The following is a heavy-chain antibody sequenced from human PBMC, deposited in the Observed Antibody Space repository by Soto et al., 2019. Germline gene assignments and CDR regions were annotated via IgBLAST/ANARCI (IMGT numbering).Heavy chain of an antibody. CDR1: GASISSGGYF. Sequence: QVQLQESGPGLVKPSQTLSLACSVSGASISSGGYFWSWIRQLPGKGLEWIGYIHYSGSTYYNPSLKSRVNISVDTAKNQFSLQLTSVTAADTAVYFCVRDRAFSYAYDVWGQGSLVTVSS. CDR2: IHYSGST. J-gene: IGHJ4*02. D-gene: IGHD3-16*01. CDR3: VRDRAFSYAYDV. V-gene: IGHV4-31*03.